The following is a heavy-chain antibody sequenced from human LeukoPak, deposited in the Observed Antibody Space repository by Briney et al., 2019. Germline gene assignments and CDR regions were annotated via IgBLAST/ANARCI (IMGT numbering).Heavy chain of an antibody. CDR2: ISPYNGNT. J-gene: IGHJ6*02. V-gene: IGHV1-18*01. D-gene: IGHD3-10*01. CDR3: GRDERRLWFGELLPSMDV. Sequence: ASVKVSCKASGYTFTSYGISWVRQAPGQGLEWMGWISPYNGNTNYAQKLQGRVTITTDTSTSTSYMELRSLRSDDTAVYYCGRDERRLWFGELLPSMDVWGQGTTVTVSS. CDR1: GYTFTSYG.